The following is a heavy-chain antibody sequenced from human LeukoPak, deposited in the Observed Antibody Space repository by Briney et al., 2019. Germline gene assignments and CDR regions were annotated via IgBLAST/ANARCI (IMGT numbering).Heavy chain of an antibody. CDR1: GYSITSGYY. J-gene: IGHJ4*02. V-gene: IGHV4-38-2*02. D-gene: IGHD4/OR15-4a*01. Sequence: SQTLSLTCTVSGYSITSGYYWGWIRPPPGKGLEWSGGISRSGSTNYNPSLKSRVTISLDTTKNRFSLKVSSVTAADTAVYYCMRATGAGLIDYWGQGTLVTVSS. CDR2: ISRSGST. CDR3: MRATGAGLIDY.